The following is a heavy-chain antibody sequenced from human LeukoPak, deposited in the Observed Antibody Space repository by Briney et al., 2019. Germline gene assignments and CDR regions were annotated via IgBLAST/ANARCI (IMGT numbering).Heavy chain of an antibody. V-gene: IGHV3-66*01. D-gene: IGHD3-10*01. J-gene: IGHJ3*02. CDR3: ARERRPNGVGYGSGSSDAFDI. CDR2: IYSGGST. Sequence: GGSLRLSCAASGFTVSSNYMSWVRQAPGKGLEWVSVIYSGGSTYYADSVKGRFTISRDNSKNTLYLQMNSLRAEGTAVYYCARERRPNGVGYGSGSSDAFDIWGQGTMVTVSS. CDR1: GFTVSSNY.